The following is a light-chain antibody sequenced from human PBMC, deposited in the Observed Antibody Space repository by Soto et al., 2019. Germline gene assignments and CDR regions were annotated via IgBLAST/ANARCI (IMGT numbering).Light chain of an antibody. J-gene: IGLJ1*01. CDR2: EAY. CDR3: CSNAVGSTYV. CDR1: STDVGSHKL. Sequence: QSFLTHHASVSGSPGQSITISCTGTSTDVGSHKLVSWYQQYPGNAPKLIIFEAYKRPSGVSNRFSGSKSGSTASLTISGLQAEDEADYYCCSNAVGSTYVFGTGTKVTVL. V-gene: IGLV2-23*01.